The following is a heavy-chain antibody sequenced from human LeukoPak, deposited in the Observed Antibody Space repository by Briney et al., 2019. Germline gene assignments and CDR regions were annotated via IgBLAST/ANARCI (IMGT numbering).Heavy chain of an antibody. J-gene: IGHJ4*02. CDR3: ARLDNMVPGVPGF. D-gene: IGHD3-10*01. CDR1: GFTFSTNW. Sequence: GGSLRLSCAASGFTFSTNWMGWVRQAPGKGLEWVATINRDETEKYYVDSVKGRFTISRDNTWDSLYLQMNSLRAEDSAVYYCARLDNMVPGVPGFWGPGTLVTVSS. CDR2: INRDETEK. V-gene: IGHV3-7*01.